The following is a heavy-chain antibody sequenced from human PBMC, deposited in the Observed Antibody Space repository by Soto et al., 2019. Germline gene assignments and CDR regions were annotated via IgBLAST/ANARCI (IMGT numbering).Heavy chain of an antibody. CDR3: ARRYGGNFDY. J-gene: IGHJ4*02. CDR2: IYYSGST. Sequence: SETLSLTCTVSGGSISSDYWSWIRQPPGKGLEWIGYIYYSGSTNYNPSLKSRVSISVDTSKNQFSLKLSSVTAADTAVYYCARRYGGNFDYWGQGTLVTVSS. CDR1: GGSISSDY. V-gene: IGHV4-59*01. D-gene: IGHD1-26*01.